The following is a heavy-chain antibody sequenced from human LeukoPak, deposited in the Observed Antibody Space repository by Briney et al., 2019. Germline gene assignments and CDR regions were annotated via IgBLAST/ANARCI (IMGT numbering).Heavy chain of an antibody. V-gene: IGHV3-30*03. D-gene: IGHD2-2*01. Sequence: GGSLRLSCAASGFTFSGYGMHWVRQAPGKGLEWVAVISYDGSNKYYADSVKGRFTISRDNSKNTLYLQMNSLRAEDTAVYYCALTRYCSSTSCYSFDYWGQGTLVTVSS. CDR1: GFTFSGYG. J-gene: IGHJ4*02. CDR2: ISYDGSNK. CDR3: ALTRYCSSTSCYSFDY.